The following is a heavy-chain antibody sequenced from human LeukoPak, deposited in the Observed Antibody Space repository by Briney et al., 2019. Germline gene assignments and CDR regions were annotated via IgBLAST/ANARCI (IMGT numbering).Heavy chain of an antibody. CDR2: ISSGSSAI. J-gene: IGHJ5*02. Sequence: GGSLRLSCAASGFTFGTNSMNWVRQAPGKGLEWVSYISSGSSAIYYADSVKGRFTISRDNSKNTLYLQMNSLRAEDTAVYYCAKSGGSSPRAWGQGTLVTVSS. D-gene: IGHD1-26*01. CDR3: AKSGGSSPRA. V-gene: IGHV3-48*01. CDR1: GFTFGTNS.